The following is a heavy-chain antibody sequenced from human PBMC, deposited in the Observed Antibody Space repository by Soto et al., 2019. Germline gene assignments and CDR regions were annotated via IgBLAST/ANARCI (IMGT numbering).Heavy chain of an antibody. V-gene: IGHV2-26*01. CDR1: GFSLSNARMG. Sequence: QVTLKESGPVLVKPTETLTLTCTVSGFSLSNARMGVSWIRQPPGKALEWLAHIFSNDEKSYSTSLKSRLTITQDTSKSQVVLTMTKNDPVDMATYYCARIGHITVTTLMLFDYWGQGTLVTVS. CDR2: IFSNDEK. J-gene: IGHJ4*02. CDR3: ARIGHITVTTLMLFDY. D-gene: IGHD4-17*01.